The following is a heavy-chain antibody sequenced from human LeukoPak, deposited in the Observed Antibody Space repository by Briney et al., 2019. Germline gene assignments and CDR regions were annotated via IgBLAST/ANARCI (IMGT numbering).Heavy chain of an antibody. D-gene: IGHD2-8*02. V-gene: IGHV4-4*02. Sequence: SGTLSLTCAVSGGSISSSNWWSWIRQPPGKGLEWIGEIYHSGSTNYNPSLKSRVTISVDTSKNQFSLNLNSVTAADTAVYYCARAVAYGIDTGYFDYWGQGTLVTVSS. CDR3: ARAVAYGIDTGYFDY. J-gene: IGHJ4*02. CDR2: IYHSGST. CDR1: GGSISSSNW.